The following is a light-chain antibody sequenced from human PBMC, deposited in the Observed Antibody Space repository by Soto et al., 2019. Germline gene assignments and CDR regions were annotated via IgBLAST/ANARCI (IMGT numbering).Light chain of an antibody. CDR2: RNN. J-gene: IGLJ2*01. CDR3: ATWDDSLTGLVV. Sequence: QSVLTQPPSVSGTPGQRVTISCSGSRSNIENNFIYWYRQLPGTAPKLLIYRNNQRPSGVSDRFSGSKSGTSASLAISGLRSEYEAEYHCATWDDSLTGLVVFGGGTKLTVL. CDR1: RSNIENNF. V-gene: IGLV1-47*01.